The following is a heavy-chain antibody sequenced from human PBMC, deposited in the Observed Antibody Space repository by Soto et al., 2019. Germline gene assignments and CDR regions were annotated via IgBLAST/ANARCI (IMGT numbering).Heavy chain of an antibody. V-gene: IGHV3-33*01. Sequence: QVQLVESGGGVVQPGRSLRLSCAASGFTFSSYGVHWVRQAPGKGLEWVAVIWYDGSNKYYADSVKGRFTISRDNSKNTLYLQMNSLRAEDTAVYYCARDSGIRGSRIVVVRPIDYWGQGTLVTVSS. J-gene: IGHJ4*02. CDR3: ARDSGIRGSRIVVVRPIDY. CDR1: GFTFSSYG. CDR2: IWYDGSNK. D-gene: IGHD3-22*01.